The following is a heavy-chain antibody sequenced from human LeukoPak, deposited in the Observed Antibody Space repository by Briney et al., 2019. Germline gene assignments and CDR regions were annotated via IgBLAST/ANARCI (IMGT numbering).Heavy chain of an antibody. Sequence: SQTLSLTCTVSGGSISSGGYYWSWIRQPPGKGLEWIGYIYHSGSTYYNPSLKSRVTISVDRSKNQFSLKLSSVTAADTAVYYCARVNSSGWYKYFQHWGQGTLVTVSS. D-gene: IGHD6-19*01. V-gene: IGHV4-30-2*01. CDR3: ARVNSSGWYKYFQH. CDR2: IYHSGST. J-gene: IGHJ1*01. CDR1: GGSISSGGYY.